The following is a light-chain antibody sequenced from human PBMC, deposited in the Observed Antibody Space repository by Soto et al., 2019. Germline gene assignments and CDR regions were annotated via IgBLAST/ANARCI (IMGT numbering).Light chain of an antibody. CDR3: GTWASSLSAYV. V-gene: IGLV1-44*01. CDR2: SNN. Sequence: QSVLTQPPSASGTPGQRVTISCSESRSNIGSKTVYWYQHLPGTAPKLLIHSNNQRPSGVPDRFSGSKSGTSASLAISGLQAEDEADYYCGTWASSLSAYVFGTGTKLTVL. J-gene: IGLJ1*01. CDR1: RSNIGSKT.